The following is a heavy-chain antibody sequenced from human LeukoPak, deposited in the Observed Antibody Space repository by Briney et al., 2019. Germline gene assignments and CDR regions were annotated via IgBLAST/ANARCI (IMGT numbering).Heavy chain of an antibody. Sequence: PGGSLRLSCAASGFTFSSYAMHWVRQAPGKGLEWVAVISYDGSNKYYADSVKGRFTISRDNSKNTLYLQMDSLRAEDTAVYYCVRAPWVSYYYYYGMDVWGQGTTVTVSS. CDR1: GFTFSSYA. J-gene: IGHJ6*02. CDR3: VRAPWVSYYYYYGMDV. D-gene: IGHD2-21*01. V-gene: IGHV3-30-3*01. CDR2: ISYDGSNK.